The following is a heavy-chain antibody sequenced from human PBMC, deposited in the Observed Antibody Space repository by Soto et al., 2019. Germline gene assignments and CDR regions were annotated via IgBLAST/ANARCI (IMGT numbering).Heavy chain of an antibody. D-gene: IGHD1-26*01. CDR1: GYTFTGYY. J-gene: IGHJ6*02. V-gene: IGHV1-2*02. CDR3: VICEAVGATTRFYYYYGMDV. CDR2: INPNSGGT. Sequence: GASLKVSCKASGYTFTGYYMHWVRQAPGQGLEWMGWINPNSGGTNYAQKFQGRVTMTRDTSISTAYMELSRLRSDDTAVYYCVICEAVGATTRFYYYYGMDVWGQGTTVTVSS.